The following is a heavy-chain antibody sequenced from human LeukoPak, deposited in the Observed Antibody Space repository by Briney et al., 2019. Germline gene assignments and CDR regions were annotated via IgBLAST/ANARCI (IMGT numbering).Heavy chain of an antibody. Sequence: AGGSLRLSCAASGFTFSNAWMSWVRQAPGKGLEWVGRIKSKTDGGTTDYAAPVKGRLTISRDDSKNTLYLQMNSLKTEDTAVYYCTTEGGVEDYFDYWGQGTLVTVSS. CDR1: GFTFSNAW. V-gene: IGHV3-15*01. J-gene: IGHJ4*02. D-gene: IGHD1-1*01. CDR2: IKSKTDGGTT. CDR3: TTEGGVEDYFDY.